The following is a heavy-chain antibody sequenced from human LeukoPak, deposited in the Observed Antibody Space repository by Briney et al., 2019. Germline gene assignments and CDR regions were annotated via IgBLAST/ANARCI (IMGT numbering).Heavy chain of an antibody. CDR3: ARDGDSYYDSSGSDAFDI. CDR2: ISSSGSTI. V-gene: IGHV3-48*04. D-gene: IGHD3-22*01. Sequence: GGSLRLSCAASGFTFSSYGMSWVRQAPGKGLEWVSYISSSGSTIYYADSVKGRFTISRDNAKNSLYLQMNSLRAEDTAVYYCARDGDSYYDSSGSDAFDIWGQGTMVTVSS. J-gene: IGHJ3*02. CDR1: GFTFSSYG.